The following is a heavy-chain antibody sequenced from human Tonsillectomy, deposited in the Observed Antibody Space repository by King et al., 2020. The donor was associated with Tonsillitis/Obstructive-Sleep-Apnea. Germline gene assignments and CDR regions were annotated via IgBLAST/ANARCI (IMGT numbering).Heavy chain of an antibody. CDR2: IHHGEKT. CDR3: VGSSHVGWDF. CDR1: GDSISSSNW. V-gene: IGHV4-4*02. D-gene: IGHD2-15*01. Sequence: VQLQESGPGLVKPSGTLSLTCAVSGDSISSSNWWSWVRQSPGKGLEWIGEIHHGEKTNYNPSLKSRVAISVDKSKNQFSLQVTSVTAAYAAVYYCVGSSHVGWDFWGQGTLVTVSS. J-gene: IGHJ4*02.